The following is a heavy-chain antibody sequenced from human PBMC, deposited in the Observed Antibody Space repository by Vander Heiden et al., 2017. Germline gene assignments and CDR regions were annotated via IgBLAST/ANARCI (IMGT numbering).Heavy chain of an antibody. CDR2: ISYDGSNK. V-gene: IGHV3-30*03. CDR1: GFTFSGYG. D-gene: IGHD1-26*01. CDR3: ATIVGATYFDY. Sequence: QVQLVESGGGLVQPGRSLRPSCAASGFTFSGYGMPWVRQAPCKGLEWVAVISYDGSNKYYADSVKGRFTISRDNSKNTLYLQMNSLRAEDTAVYYCATIVGATYFDYWGQGTLVTVSS. J-gene: IGHJ4*02.